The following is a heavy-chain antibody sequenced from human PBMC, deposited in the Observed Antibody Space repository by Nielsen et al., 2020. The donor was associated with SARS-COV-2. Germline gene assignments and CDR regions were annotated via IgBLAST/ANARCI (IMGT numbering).Heavy chain of an antibody. D-gene: IGHD3-9*01. V-gene: IGHV4-4*02. CDR1: GGTISSSNL. Sequence: SETLSLTCAVSGGTISSSNLWSWVRQPPGKGLEWIGEIYHSGSTNYNPSLKSRVTISVDKSKNQFSLKLSSVTAADTAVYYCARYYDILTGSGRFDYWGQGTLVTVSS. CDR3: ARYYDILTGSGRFDY. CDR2: IYHSGST. J-gene: IGHJ4*02.